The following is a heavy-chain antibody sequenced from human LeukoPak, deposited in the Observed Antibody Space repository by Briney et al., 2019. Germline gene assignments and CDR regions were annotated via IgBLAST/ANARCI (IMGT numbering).Heavy chain of an antibody. Sequence: GGSLRLLCAASGFTVSNNYMSWVRQAPGKGLEWVSVIYANNSTYYADSVKGRFTISRDKSKNTLYLQMNSLRAEDTAVYYCAKDRSTYYYDSSGYYPDAFDIWGQGTMVTVSS. CDR2: IYANNST. D-gene: IGHD3-22*01. CDR1: GFTVSNNY. V-gene: IGHV3-66*01. J-gene: IGHJ3*02. CDR3: AKDRSTYYYDSSGYYPDAFDI.